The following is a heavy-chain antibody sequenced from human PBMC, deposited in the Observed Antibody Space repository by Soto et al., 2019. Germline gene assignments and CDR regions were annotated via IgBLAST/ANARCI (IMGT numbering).Heavy chain of an antibody. J-gene: IGHJ5*02. D-gene: IGHD2-2*01. CDR1: GYTFTSYD. CDR2: MNPNSGNT. Sequence: GASVKVSCKASGYTFTSYDINWVRQATGQGLEWMGWMNPNSGNTGYAQKFQGRVTMTRNTSISTAYMELSSLRSEDMAVYYCARARWIRVPAAGFDPWGQGTLVTVSS. CDR3: ARARWIRVPAAGFDP. V-gene: IGHV1-8*01.